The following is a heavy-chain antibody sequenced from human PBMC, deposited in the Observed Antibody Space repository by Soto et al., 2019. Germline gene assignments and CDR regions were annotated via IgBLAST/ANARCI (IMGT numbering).Heavy chain of an antibody. J-gene: IGHJ4*02. CDR2: ISDSGAAT. CDR3: AKGLSNGRWYAAD. D-gene: IGHD6-13*01. CDR1: GFTFSSCV. V-gene: IGHV3-23*01. Sequence: EVHLLESGGGLVQPGESLRLSCGGSGFTFSSCVMTWVRQAPGKGLEWVSCISDSGAATHYADSVKGRFTISRDNSKNTLYLQMNNLRAEDTGVYYCAKGLSNGRWYAADWGQGTLVTVSS.